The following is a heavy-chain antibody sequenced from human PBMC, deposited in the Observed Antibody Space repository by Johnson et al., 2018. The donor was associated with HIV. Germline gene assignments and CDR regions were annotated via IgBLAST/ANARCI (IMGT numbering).Heavy chain of an antibody. D-gene: IGHD2-15*01. J-gene: IGHJ3*02. CDR3: ARSQVAATSEGAFDI. CDR1: GFTFNSHG. CDR2: IYSGGST. Sequence: VQLVESGGAVVQPGRSLRLSCAASGFTFNSHGMHWVRQAPGKGLEWVSVIYSGGSTYYADSVKGRFTISRDNSKNTLYLQMNSLRAEDTAVYYCARSQVAATSEGAFDIWCQGTMVTVSS. V-gene: IGHV3-66*01.